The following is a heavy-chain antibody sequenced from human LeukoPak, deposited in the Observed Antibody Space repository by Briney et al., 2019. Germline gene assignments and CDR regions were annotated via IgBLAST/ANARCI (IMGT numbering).Heavy chain of an antibody. CDR3: ARGRGYCSSTSCHPGHYYYGMDV. CDR1: GFTFSSYA. J-gene: IGHJ6*02. D-gene: IGHD2-2*01. V-gene: IGHV3-23*01. CDR2: ISGTAENT. Sequence: GGSLRLSCAASGFTFSSYAMSWVRQAPGKGLEWVSAISGTAENTYYADSVKGRFSISRDNSRNTVHLQMNSLRPEDTAVYYCARGRGYCSSTSCHPGHYYYGMDVWGQGTTVTVSS.